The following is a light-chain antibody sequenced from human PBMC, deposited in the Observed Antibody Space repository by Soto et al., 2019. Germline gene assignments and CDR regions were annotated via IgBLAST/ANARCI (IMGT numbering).Light chain of an antibody. CDR3: QQSYITPPWT. J-gene: IGKJ1*01. CDR1: QSIRSY. V-gene: IGKV1-39*01. CDR2: DAS. Sequence: DIQPTQSPSSLCASVGDKVTITCRASQSIRSYLNWVQQKPGKAPKLLIYDASSLQTGVPSRFSGSGSGTDFSLTISSLQPEDFATYYCQQSYITPPWTFGQGTKFDIK.